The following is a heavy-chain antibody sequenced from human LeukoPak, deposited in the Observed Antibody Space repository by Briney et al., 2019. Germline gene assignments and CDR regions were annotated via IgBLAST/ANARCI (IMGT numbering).Heavy chain of an antibody. CDR1: GGTFSSYA. D-gene: IGHD3-10*01. CDR2: IVPIFGTA. Sequence: EASVKVSCKASGGTFSSYAISWVRQAPGQGLEWMGGIVPIFGTANYAQKFQGRVTITADESTSTAYMELSSLRSEDTAVYYCARGTRRGSGSYYMAYWGQGTLVTVSS. V-gene: IGHV1-69*01. CDR3: ARGTRRGSGSYYMAY. J-gene: IGHJ4*02.